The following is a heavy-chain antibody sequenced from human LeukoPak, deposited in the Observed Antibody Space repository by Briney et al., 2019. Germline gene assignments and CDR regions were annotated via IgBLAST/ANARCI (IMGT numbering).Heavy chain of an antibody. J-gene: IGHJ4*02. D-gene: IGHD6-19*01. CDR2: ISSSGSTI. V-gene: IGHV3-11*01. Sequence: PGGSLRLSCAASGFTCSDYYMSWIRQAPGKGLEWVSYISSSGSTIYYADSVKGRFTISRDNAKNSLYLQMNSLRAEDTAVYYCARDSSSGWYAETDYWGQGTLVTVSS. CDR1: GFTCSDYY. CDR3: ARDSSSGWYAETDY.